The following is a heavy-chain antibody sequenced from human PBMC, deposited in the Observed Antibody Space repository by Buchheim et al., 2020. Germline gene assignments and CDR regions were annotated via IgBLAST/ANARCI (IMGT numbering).Heavy chain of an antibody. CDR2: IDPRGVSK. D-gene: IGHD3-3*01. J-gene: IGHJ4*02. CDR1: GNTVTTDF. Sequence: HVQLVQSGAELKKPGASVKVSCKASGNTVTTDFVHWVRQAPGQGLEWMGRIDPRGVSKLYAQKLQGRVTLTSDISTTTHYMELNSLTSEDMAVYFCTRDNGAWSFDYWGQGTL. V-gene: IGHV1-46*03. CDR3: TRDNGAWSFDY.